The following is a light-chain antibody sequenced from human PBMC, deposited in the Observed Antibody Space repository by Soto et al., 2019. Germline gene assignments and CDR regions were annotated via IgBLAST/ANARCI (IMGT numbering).Light chain of an antibody. CDR1: KLGDKY. CDR2: QDN. Sequence: SYELTQPPSVSVSPGQTAIITCSGDKLGDKYACWYQQKPGQSPVLVIYQDNKRPSGIPERFSGSNSGNTATLTISGTQAMDEADYYCQAWDISTEVFGTGTKVTVL. J-gene: IGLJ1*01. CDR3: QAWDISTEV. V-gene: IGLV3-1*01.